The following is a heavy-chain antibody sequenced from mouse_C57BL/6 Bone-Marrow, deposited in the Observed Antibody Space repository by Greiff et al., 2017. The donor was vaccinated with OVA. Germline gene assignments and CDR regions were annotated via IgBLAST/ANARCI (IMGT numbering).Heavy chain of an antibody. CDR1: GFSLTSYG. V-gene: IGHV2-4*01. CDR3: AKNMYYGSSRRWFAY. J-gene: IGHJ3*01. Sequence: VKLMESGPGLVQPSQSLSITCTVSGFSLTSYGVHWVRQPPGKGLEWLGVIWSGGSTDYNAAFISRLSISKDNSKSQVFFKMNSLQADDTAIYYCAKNMYYGSSRRWFAYWGQGTLVTVSA. CDR2: IWSGGST. D-gene: IGHD1-1*01.